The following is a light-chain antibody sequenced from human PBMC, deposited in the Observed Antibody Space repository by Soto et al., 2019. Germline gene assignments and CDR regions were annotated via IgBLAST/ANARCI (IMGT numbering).Light chain of an antibody. J-gene: IGKJ4*01. Sequence: DIQMTQSPSSLSASVGERVTITCQASHDIINYLNWFHQKPGEAPKLLIFDAFKLETGVPSRFSGSRSGTDFTLTISSLQPEDIATYYCQQYDNLPVTFGGGTKVEIK. CDR3: QQYDNLPVT. V-gene: IGKV1-33*01. CDR1: HDIINY. CDR2: DAF.